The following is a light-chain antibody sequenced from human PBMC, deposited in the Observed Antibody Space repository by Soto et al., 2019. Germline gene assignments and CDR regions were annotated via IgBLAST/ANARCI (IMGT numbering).Light chain of an antibody. CDR3: QQYGNSPIT. Sequence: EIVLTQSPVTLSLSPGERATLSCRASQSVTNSLAWYQQKPGQAPRLLVYDASNRATGIPTRFSGSGAGTDFTLTISRLEPEDFAVYYCQQYGNSPITFGQGTRLEIK. J-gene: IGKJ5*01. V-gene: IGKV3-11*01. CDR1: QSVTNS. CDR2: DAS.